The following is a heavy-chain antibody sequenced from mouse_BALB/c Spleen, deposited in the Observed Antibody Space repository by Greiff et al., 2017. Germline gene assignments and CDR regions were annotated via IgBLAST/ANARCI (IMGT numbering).Heavy chain of an antibody. CDR2: ISYSGST. V-gene: IGHV3-2*02. CDR1: GYSITSDYA. D-gene: IGHD1-1*01. J-gene: IGHJ3*01. CDR3: ARENYGSWFAY. Sequence: EVQRVESGPGLVKPSQSLSLTCTVTGYSITSDYAWNWIRQFPGTKLEWMGYISYSGSTSYNPSLKSRISITRDTSKNQFFLQLNSVTTEDTATYYCARENYGSWFAYWGQGTLVTVSA.